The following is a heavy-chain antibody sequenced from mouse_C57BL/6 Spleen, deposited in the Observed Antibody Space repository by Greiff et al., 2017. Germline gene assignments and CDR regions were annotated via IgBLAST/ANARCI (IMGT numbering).Heavy chain of an antibody. J-gene: IGHJ2*01. Sequence: VQLQQSGPGLVKPSPSLSLTCSVTGYSITSGYYWNWIRQFPGNKLEWMGYISYDGSNNYNPTLKNRISITRDTSKNQFFLKLNSVTTEDTATYDCARRFYSNFYLDYWGQGTTLTVSS. V-gene: IGHV3-6*01. D-gene: IGHD2-5*01. CDR3: ARRFYSNFYLDY. CDR1: GYSITSGYY. CDR2: ISYDGSN.